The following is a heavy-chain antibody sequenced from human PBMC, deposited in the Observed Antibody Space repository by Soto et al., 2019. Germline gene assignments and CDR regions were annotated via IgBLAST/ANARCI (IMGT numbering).Heavy chain of an antibody. CDR2: IYHSGST. Sequence: TLSLTCAVSGYSISSGYYWGWIRQPPGKGLEWIGSIYHSGSTYYNPSLKSRVTISVDTSKNQFSLKLSSVTAADTAVYYCARDKHGNPFDYWGQGTLVTVSS. CDR3: ARDKHGNPFDY. D-gene: IGHD2-15*01. V-gene: IGHV4-38-2*02. CDR1: GYSISSGYY. J-gene: IGHJ4*02.